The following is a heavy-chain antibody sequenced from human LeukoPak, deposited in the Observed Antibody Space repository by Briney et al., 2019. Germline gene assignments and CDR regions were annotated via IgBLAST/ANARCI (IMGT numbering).Heavy chain of an antibody. Sequence: PSETLSLTCAVYGGSFSGYYWSWIRQPPGKGLEWIGEINHSGSTNYNPSLKSRVTISVDTSKNQFSLKLSSVTAADTAVYYCARDYFGVVTYWGQGTLVTVSS. D-gene: IGHD3-3*01. CDR1: GGSFSGYY. J-gene: IGHJ4*02. V-gene: IGHV4-34*01. CDR2: INHSGST. CDR3: ARDYFGVVTY.